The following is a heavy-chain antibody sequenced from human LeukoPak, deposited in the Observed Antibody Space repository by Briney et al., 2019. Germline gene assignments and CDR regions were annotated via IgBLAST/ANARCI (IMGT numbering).Heavy chain of an antibody. J-gene: IGHJ6*02. D-gene: IGHD3-22*01. V-gene: IGHV4-4*07. Sequence: SETLSLTCTVSGGSISSYYWGWIWHPARKGLEWIGRIYTSGSTNYNPSLKSRVTMSVDTSKNQFSLKLSSVTAADTAVYYCARQVILGYYGMDVWGQGTTVTVSS. CDR3: ARQVILGYYGMDV. CDR1: GGSISSYY. CDR2: IYTSGST.